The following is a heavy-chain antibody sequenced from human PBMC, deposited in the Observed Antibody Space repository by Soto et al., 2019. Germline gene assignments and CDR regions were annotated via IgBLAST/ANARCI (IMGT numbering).Heavy chain of an antibody. J-gene: IGHJ3*02. D-gene: IGHD3-9*01. CDR3: VRDRDWAFDI. V-gene: IGHV3-48*02. Sequence: GSLSLSCAASGYALRDYSMNWVRQAPGKGLEWVSYTGTRRKYTFYADSVRGRFTISRDDARNSVYLQLNSLRDEDTAVYYCVRDRDWAFDIWGQGTMVTVSS. CDR2: TGTRRKYT. CDR1: GYALRDYS.